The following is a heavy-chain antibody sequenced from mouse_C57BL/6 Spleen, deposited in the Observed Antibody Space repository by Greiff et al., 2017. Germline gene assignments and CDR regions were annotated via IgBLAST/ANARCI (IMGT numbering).Heavy chain of an antibody. CDR3: VRPYGSSFGFAY. J-gene: IGHJ3*01. V-gene: IGHV10-3*01. Sequence: EVKLVESGGGLVQPKGSLKLSCAASGFTFNTYAMHWVRQAPGKGLEWVARIRSKSSNYATYYADSVKDRFTISRVDSQSMLYLQRNNLKTEDAAMYYCVRPYGSSFGFAYWGQGALVTVSA. CDR1: GFTFNTYA. D-gene: IGHD1-1*01. CDR2: IRSKSSNYAT.